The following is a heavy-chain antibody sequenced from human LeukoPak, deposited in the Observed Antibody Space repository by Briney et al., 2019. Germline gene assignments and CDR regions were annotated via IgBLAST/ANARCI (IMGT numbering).Heavy chain of an antibody. CDR3: ARDHTYYDSSGPADY. Sequence: GASVKVSCKASGYTFTSYGVSWVRQAPGQGLEWMGWISAYNGNTNYAQKLQGRVTMTTDTSTSTAYMELRSLRSDDTAVYYCARDHTYYDSSGPADYWGQGTLVTVSS. V-gene: IGHV1-18*01. J-gene: IGHJ4*02. CDR2: ISAYNGNT. CDR1: GYTFTSYG. D-gene: IGHD3-22*01.